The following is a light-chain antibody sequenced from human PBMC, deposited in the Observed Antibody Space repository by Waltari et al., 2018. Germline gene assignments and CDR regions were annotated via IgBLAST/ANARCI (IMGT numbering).Light chain of an antibody. CDR3: CSYAGSYTLVI. CDR2: DVT. V-gene: IGLV2-11*01. CDR1: TSDVGVYTF. Sequence: QSALTQPRSVSGSPGQSVTISCTGTTSDVGVYTFVSWYQHHPGKAPKLIIYDVTKRLSGVPDRCSGSKSDNTASLTISGLQAEDEADYFCCSYAGSYTLVIFGGGTKLTVL. J-gene: IGLJ2*01.